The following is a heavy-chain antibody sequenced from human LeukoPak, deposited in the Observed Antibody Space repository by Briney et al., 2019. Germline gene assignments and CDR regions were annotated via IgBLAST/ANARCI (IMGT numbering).Heavy chain of an antibody. CDR2: IYYSGST. CDR3: ASSLSSYYGMDV. V-gene: IGHV4-59*01. J-gene: IGHJ6*02. D-gene: IGHD2/OR15-2a*01. CDR1: GGSISSYY. Sequence: PSETLSLTCTVSGGSISSYYWSWIRQPPGKGLEGIGYIYYSGSTNYNPSLKSRVTISVDTSKNQFSLKLSSVTAADTAVYYCASSLSSYYGMDVWGQGTTVTVSS.